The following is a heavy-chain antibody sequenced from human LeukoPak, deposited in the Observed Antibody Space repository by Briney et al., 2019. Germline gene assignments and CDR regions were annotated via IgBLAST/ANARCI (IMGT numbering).Heavy chain of an antibody. CDR3: AREPIYDFWSAPGDY. CDR1: GYTFTSYG. Sequence: ASVKVSCKASGYTFTSYGISWARQAPGQGLEWMGWISAYNGNTNYAQKLQGRVTMTTDTSTSTAYMELRSLRSGDTAVYYCAREPIYDFWSAPGDYWGQGTLVTVSS. D-gene: IGHD3-3*01. CDR2: ISAYNGNT. V-gene: IGHV1-18*01. J-gene: IGHJ4*02.